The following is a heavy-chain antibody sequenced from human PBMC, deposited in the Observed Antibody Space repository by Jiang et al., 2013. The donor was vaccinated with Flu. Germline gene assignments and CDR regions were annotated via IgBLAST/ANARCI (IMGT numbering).Heavy chain of an antibody. J-gene: IGHJ6*02. D-gene: IGHD2-2*02. CDR2: IYYSGST. CDR3: ARCPIHGDYYYGMDV. CDR1: GGSISSSSYY. Sequence: KPSETLSLTCTVSGGSISSSSYYWGWIRQPPGKGLEWIGSIYYSGSTYYNPSLKSRVTISVDTSKNQFSLKLSSVTAADTAVYYCARCPIHGDYYYGMDVWGQGTTVTVSS. V-gene: IGHV4-39*01.